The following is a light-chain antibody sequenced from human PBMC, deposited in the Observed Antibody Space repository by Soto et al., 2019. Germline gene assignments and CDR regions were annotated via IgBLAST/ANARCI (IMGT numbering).Light chain of an antibody. CDR3: SSHAGSSAVYG. Sequence: QSALTQPASVSGSPGQSITISCTGTSSDIGAYDYVSWYQQYPGRVPKLLIHEVTNRPSGVSDRFSGSKSGNTASLTIAGLQTEDEADYYCSSHAGSSAVYGFGTGTKLTVL. CDR1: SSDIGAYDY. V-gene: IGLV2-14*01. J-gene: IGLJ1*01. CDR2: EVT.